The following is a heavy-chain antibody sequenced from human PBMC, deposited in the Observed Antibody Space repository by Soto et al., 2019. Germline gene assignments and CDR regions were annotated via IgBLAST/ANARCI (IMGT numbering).Heavy chain of an antibody. CDR3: ATDRGSSIVGGPKGYYYMDV. CDR1: GYTLTELS. J-gene: IGHJ6*03. V-gene: IGHV1-24*01. D-gene: IGHD6-13*01. Sequence: ASVKVSCKVSGYTLTELSMHWVRQAPGKGLEWMGGFDPEDGETIYAQKFQGRVTMTEDTSTDTAYMELSSLRSEDTAVYYCATDRGSSIVGGPKGYYYMDVWGKGTTVTVSS. CDR2: FDPEDGET.